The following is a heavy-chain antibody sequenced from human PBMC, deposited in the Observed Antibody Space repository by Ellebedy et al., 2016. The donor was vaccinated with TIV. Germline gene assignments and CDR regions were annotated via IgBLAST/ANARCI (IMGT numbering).Heavy chain of an antibody. CDR2: VYTSGST. CDR3: ARGDRRASMVIFDF. D-gene: IGHD4/OR15-4a*01. Sequence: MPSETLSLTCTVSGGSISSFYWRCVRQPAGKGPEWIGRVYTSGSTNYNPSLRSRVTMSFDTSKDQFSLKLSSVTAADTAVYYCARGDRRASMVIFDFWGQGTLVTVSS. CDR1: GGSISSFY. V-gene: IGHV4-4*07. J-gene: IGHJ4*02.